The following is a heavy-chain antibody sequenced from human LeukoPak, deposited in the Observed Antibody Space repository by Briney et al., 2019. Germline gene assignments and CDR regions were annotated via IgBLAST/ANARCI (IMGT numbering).Heavy chain of an antibody. V-gene: IGHV3-74*01. Sequence: PGGSLRLSCAASGFTFSSYWMHWVRQAPGKGLVWVSRINSDGSSTSYADSVKRRFTISRDNAKNSLYLQMNSLRAEDTAVYCCARDPPPNLGIAAAGLEDDYWGQGTLVTVSS. CDR2: INSDGSST. CDR1: GFTFSSYW. J-gene: IGHJ4*02. CDR3: ARDPPPNLGIAAAGLEDDY. D-gene: IGHD6-13*01.